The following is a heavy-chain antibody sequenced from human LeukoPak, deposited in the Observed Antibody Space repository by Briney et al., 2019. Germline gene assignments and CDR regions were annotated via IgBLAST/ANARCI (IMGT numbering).Heavy chain of an antibody. D-gene: IGHD3-16*01. CDR2: INWNGGST. CDR3: ARDHHRRQYDGQARDTFDI. CDR1: RFTFDDYG. Sequence: GGSLRLSCAASRFTFDDYGMSWVRQAPGKGLEWVSGINWNGGSTGYADSVKGRFTISRDNAKNSLYLQMNSLRAEDTAVYYCARDHHRRQYDGQARDTFDIWGQGTMVTVSS. V-gene: IGHV3-20*04. J-gene: IGHJ3*02.